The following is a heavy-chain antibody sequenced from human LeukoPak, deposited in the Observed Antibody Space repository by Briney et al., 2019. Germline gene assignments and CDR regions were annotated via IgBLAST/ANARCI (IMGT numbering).Heavy chain of an antibody. D-gene: IGHD3-10*01. J-gene: IGHJ3*02. V-gene: IGHV3-66*02. CDR3: ARDPDSGAFDI. CDR2: IYSGGST. Sequence: GGSLRLSCAASGFTFDDYGMSWVRQAPGKGLEWVSVIYSGGSTYYADSVKGRFTISRDNSKNTLYLQMNSLRAEDTAVYYCARDPDSGAFDIWGQGTMVTVSS. CDR1: GFTFDDYG.